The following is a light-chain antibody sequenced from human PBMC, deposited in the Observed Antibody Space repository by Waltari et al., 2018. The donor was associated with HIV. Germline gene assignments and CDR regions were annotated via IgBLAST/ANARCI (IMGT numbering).Light chain of an antibody. Sequence: DIQMPQSPPSLSASVGDRVTITCRTSQSINDYLNWYQQKPGKAPKLLIYGASTLERGVPSRFSGSGSGRDFTLTISRLQPEDFATYYCQQSYNMHTFGQGTKVDIK. V-gene: IGKV1-39*01. CDR2: GAS. J-gene: IGKJ2*01. CDR1: QSINDY. CDR3: QQSYNMHT.